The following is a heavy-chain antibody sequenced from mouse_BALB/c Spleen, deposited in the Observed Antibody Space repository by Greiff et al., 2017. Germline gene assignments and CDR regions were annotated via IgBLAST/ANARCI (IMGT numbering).Heavy chain of an antibody. Sequence: EVQLVESGGGLVQPGGSRKLSCAASGFTFSSFGMHWVRQAPEKGLEWVAYISSGSSTIYYADTVKGRFTISRDNPKNTLFLQMTSLRSEDTAMYYCARNGYSRAWFAYWGQGTLVTVSA. CDR2: ISSGSSTI. D-gene: IGHD2-3*01. CDR3: ARNGYSRAWFAY. J-gene: IGHJ3*01. CDR1: GFTFSSFG. V-gene: IGHV5-17*02.